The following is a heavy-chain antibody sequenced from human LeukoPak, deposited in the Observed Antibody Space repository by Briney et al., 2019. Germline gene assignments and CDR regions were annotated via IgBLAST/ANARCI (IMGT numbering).Heavy chain of an antibody. D-gene: IGHD5-12*01. J-gene: IGHJ4*02. V-gene: IGHV3-48*03. Sequence: GGSLRLSCATSGFTFSSYEMNWVRQAPGKGLEWVSYISSSGSTIYYADSVKGRFTISRDNAKNSLYLQMNSLRAEDTAVYSCAPGGYSAPWPALNYWGRETWSPSPQ. CDR1: GFTFSSYE. CDR2: ISSSGSTI. CDR3: APGGYSAPWPALNY.